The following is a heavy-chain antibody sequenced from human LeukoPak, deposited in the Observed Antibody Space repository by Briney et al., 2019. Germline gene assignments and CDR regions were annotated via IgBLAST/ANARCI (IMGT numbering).Heavy chain of an antibody. Sequence: SETLSLTCNVSAGSISSSYYYWGWIRQPPGEGLEWIGSVYHSGITYYTPSLKSRVSISVDTSKNQFSLKVTSVTAADTAVYYCAREWQYQFDYWGQGSLVTVSS. CDR1: AGSISSSYYY. V-gene: IGHV4-39*07. D-gene: IGHD4-11*01. CDR3: AREWQYQFDY. CDR2: VYHSGIT. J-gene: IGHJ4*02.